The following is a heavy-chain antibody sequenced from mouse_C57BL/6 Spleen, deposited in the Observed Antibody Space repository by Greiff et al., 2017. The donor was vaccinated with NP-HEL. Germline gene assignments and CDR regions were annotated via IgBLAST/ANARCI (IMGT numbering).Heavy chain of an antibody. CDR3: ARAYYGSSYDGYFDV. Sequence: VQLKESGAELVKPGASVKLSCTASGFNIKDYYMHWVKQRTEQGLEWIGRIDPEDGETKYAPKFQGKATITADTSSNTAYLQRSSLTSEDTAVYYCARAYYGSSYDGYFDVWGTGTTVTVSS. D-gene: IGHD1-1*01. J-gene: IGHJ1*03. CDR2: IDPEDGET. V-gene: IGHV14-2*01. CDR1: GFNIKDYY.